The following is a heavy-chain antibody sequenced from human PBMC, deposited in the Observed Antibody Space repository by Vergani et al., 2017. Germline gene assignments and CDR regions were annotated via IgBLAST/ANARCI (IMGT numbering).Heavy chain of an antibody. CDR2: ISSSGNAK. D-gene: IGHD6-6*01. CDR3: ARSIAITGPLDY. V-gene: IGHV3-48*01. Sequence: EVQLLESGGGLVQPGGSLRLSCAASGFTFSSYAMSWVRQAPGKGLEWIAYISSSGNAKYYADSVRGRFTISRDNAEKSVSLQMHSLRADDTAMYFCARSIAITGPLDYWGHGARVTVS. CDR1: GFTFSSYA. J-gene: IGHJ4*01.